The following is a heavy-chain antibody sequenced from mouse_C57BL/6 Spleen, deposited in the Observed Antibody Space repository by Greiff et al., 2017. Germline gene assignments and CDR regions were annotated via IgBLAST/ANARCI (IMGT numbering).Heavy chain of an antibody. V-gene: IGHV5-9*01. CDR1: GFTFSSYT. Sequence: EVKLVESGGGLVKPGGSLKLSCAASGFTFSSYTMSWVRQTPEKRLEWVATISGGGGNTYYPDSVKGRFTISRDNAKNTLYLQMSSLRSEDTALYYCARQGGYYAPYYAMDYWGQGTSVTVSS. CDR3: ARQGGYYAPYYAMDY. D-gene: IGHD2-3*01. J-gene: IGHJ4*01. CDR2: ISGGGGNT.